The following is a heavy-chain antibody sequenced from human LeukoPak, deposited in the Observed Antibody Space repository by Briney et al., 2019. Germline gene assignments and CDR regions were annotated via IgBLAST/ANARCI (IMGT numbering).Heavy chain of an antibody. CDR2: ISSDGSGT. Sequence: GGSLRFSCAASGFTFSNYWMHWVRQGPGKGLVWVSRISSDGSGTNYADSVKGRFTISRDNAKNTLYLQMNSLRAEDTAVYYCASGAAAAYWGQGTLVTVSS. CDR3: ASGAAAAY. CDR1: GFTFSNYW. D-gene: IGHD2-15*01. J-gene: IGHJ4*02. V-gene: IGHV3-74*01.